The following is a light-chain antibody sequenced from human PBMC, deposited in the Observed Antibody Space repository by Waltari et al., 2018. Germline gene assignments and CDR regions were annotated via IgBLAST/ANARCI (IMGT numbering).Light chain of an antibody. V-gene: IGKV1-33*01. CDR2: DTS. J-gene: IGKJ4*01. CDR1: QYVNKY. Sequence: DVQLTQSPSSLSASVGASVTITCRASQYVNKYLNWYQHRPGEAPKPLIYDTSNLQAGVPSRFSGSGHGTDFSFTISSLQPEDIGTYYCQQYHHLPLTFAGGTKVAVK. CDR3: QQYHHLPLT.